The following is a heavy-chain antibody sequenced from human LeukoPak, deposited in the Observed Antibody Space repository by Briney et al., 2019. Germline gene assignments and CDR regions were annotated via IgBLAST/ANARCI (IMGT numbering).Heavy chain of an antibody. V-gene: IGHV3-13*05. CDR3: ARGRYCSSTSCYEGGYYGMDV. D-gene: IGHD2-2*01. J-gene: IGHJ6*04. CDR1: GFTFSSYD. Sequence: PGGSLRLSCAASGFTFSSYDMHWVRQATGKGLEWVSAIGTAGDPYYPGSVKGRLTISRENAKNSLYLQMNSLRAGDTAVYYCARGRYCSSTSCYEGGYYGMDVWGKGTTVTVSS. CDR2: IGTAGDP.